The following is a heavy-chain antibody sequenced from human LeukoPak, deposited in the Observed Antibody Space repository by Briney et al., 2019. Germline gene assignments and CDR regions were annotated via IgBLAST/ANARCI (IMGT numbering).Heavy chain of an antibody. CDR2: IYPGDSDT. CDR1: GYSFSSHW. Sequence: GESLKISCKGSGYSFSSHWIGWVRQMPGKGLEWMGIIYPGDSDTRYSPSFQGQVTISADKSISTAYLQWSSLKASDTAMYYCARRNYYHSSGYYYFDGWGQGTLLTVSS. CDR3: ARRNYYHSSGYYYFDG. J-gene: IGHJ4*02. V-gene: IGHV5-51*01. D-gene: IGHD3-22*01.